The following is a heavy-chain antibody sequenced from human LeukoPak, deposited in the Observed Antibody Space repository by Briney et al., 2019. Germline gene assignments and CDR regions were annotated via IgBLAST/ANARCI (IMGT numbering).Heavy chain of an antibody. CDR2: IYYSGST. D-gene: IGHD6-25*01. CDR3: ASGPKSAAALRR. V-gene: IGHV4-39*07. CDR1: GGSISSSSYY. Sequence: SETLSLTCTVSGGSISSSSYYWGWIRQPPGKGLEWIGSIYYSGSTYYNPSLKSRVTISADTSKNQFSLKLSSVTAPDTAVYYCASGPKSAAALRRWGQGTLVTVSS. J-gene: IGHJ4*02.